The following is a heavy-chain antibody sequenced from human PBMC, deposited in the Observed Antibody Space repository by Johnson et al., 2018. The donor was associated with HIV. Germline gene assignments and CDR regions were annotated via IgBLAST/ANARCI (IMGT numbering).Heavy chain of an antibody. J-gene: IGHJ3*02. CDR3: AKGVWGTFDI. V-gene: IGHV3-13*01. D-gene: IGHD3-16*01. CDR2: IGPAGDT. Sequence: VQLVESGGGLVQPGGSLRLSCAASRFTYSSSDLHWVRQATEKGLQRVATIGPAGDTYYLGAVKGRFTISREQAKDSLYLQMSSLRAESTALYYCAKGVWGTFDIWGQGTMVTVSS. CDR1: RFTYSSSD.